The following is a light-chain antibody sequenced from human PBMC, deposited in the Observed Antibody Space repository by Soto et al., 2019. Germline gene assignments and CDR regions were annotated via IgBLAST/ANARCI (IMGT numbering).Light chain of an antibody. J-gene: IGLJ2*01. Sequence: QSALTQPASVSGSPGQSITISCTGTSSDVGGYNYVSWYQQHPGKAPKLMIYDVSNRPSGVSNRFSGSKSGNTASLTISELQAEDEADYYCSSYTSSSTQVFGGVTKLPVL. V-gene: IGLV2-14*01. CDR2: DVS. CDR3: SSYTSSSTQV. CDR1: SSDVGGYNY.